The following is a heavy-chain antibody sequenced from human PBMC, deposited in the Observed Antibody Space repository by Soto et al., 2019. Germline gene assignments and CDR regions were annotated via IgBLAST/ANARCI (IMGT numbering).Heavy chain of an antibody. CDR3: ARGKGKIAVAGPDAFDI. D-gene: IGHD6-19*01. CDR2: INHSGST. V-gene: IGHV4-34*01. J-gene: IGHJ3*02. CDR1: GGSFSGYY. Sequence: QVQLQQWGAGLLKPSETLSLTCAVYGGSFSGYYWSWIRQPPGKGLEWIGEINHSGSTNYNPSLKSRVNISVDPSKNQFSLKLSSVTAADTAVYYCARGKGKIAVAGPDAFDIWGQGTMVTVSS.